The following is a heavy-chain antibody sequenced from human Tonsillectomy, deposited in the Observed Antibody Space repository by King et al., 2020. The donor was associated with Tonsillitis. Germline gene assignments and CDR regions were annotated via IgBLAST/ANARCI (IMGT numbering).Heavy chain of an antibody. Sequence: KQPPPRKGLEWIGYNHYSGSTNYNPSLKSRVTISVDTSKNQFSLKLSSVTAADTAVYYCSRDPIGGIGTNLFDPWGQGPLVTVSS. V-gene: IGHV4-59*01. J-gene: IGHJ5*02. D-gene: IGHD2-8*01. CDR2: NHYSGST. CDR3: SRDPIGGIGTNLFDP.